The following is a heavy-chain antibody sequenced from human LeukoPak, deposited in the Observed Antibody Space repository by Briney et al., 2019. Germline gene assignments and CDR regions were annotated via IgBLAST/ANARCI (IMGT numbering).Heavy chain of an antibody. CDR3: ASAKWELLRWDY. J-gene: IGHJ4*02. D-gene: IGHD1-26*01. Sequence: SETLSLTCAVSGGSISSSNWWSWVRQPPGKGLEWIGEIYHSGSTNYNPSLKSRVTISVDKSKNQFSLKLSSVTAADTAVYYCASAKWELLRWDYWGQGTLVTVSS. V-gene: IGHV4-4*02. CDR2: IYHSGST. CDR1: GGSISSSNW.